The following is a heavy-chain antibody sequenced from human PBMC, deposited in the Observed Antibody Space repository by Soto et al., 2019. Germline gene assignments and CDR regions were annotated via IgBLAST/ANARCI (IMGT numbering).Heavy chain of an antibody. V-gene: IGHV1-46*01. Sequence: ASVKVSCKASGYTFTSYYMHWVRQAPGQGLEWMGIINPSGGSTSYAQKFQGRVTMTRDTSTSTVYMELSSLRSEDTAVYYCARDVRGIEYSSSRDYFYYWGQGTLVTVSS. CDR1: GYTFTSYY. J-gene: IGHJ4*02. CDR3: ARDVRGIEYSSSRDYFYY. D-gene: IGHD6-6*01. CDR2: INPSGGST.